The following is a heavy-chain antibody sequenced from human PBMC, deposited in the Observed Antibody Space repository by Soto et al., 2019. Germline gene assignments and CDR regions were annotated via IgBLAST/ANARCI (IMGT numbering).Heavy chain of an antibody. CDR2: ITGSGRDT. V-gene: IGHV3-23*01. J-gene: IGHJ4*02. Sequence: LRLSCAASGFTFRNNVLSWVRQAPGNGLDWVSGITGSGRDTYYADSVKGRFTISRDNSKNMVFLQMNSLRAEDTALYYCAKNGLDNSPSAIDSWGPGTLVTVSS. D-gene: IGHD2-8*01. CDR3: AKNGLDNSPSAIDS. CDR1: GFTFRNNV.